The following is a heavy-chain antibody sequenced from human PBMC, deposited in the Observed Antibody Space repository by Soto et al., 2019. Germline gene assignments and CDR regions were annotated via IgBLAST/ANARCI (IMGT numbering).Heavy chain of an antibody. CDR1: GGSISSGGYS. V-gene: IGHV4-30-2*01. Sequence: TSETLSLTCAVSGGSISSGGYSWSWIRQPPGKGLEWIGYIYHSGSTYYNPSLKSRVTISVDRSKNQFSLKLSSVTAADTAVYYCARTLYSYGPRFDYWGQGTLVTVSS. CDR2: IYHSGST. CDR3: ARTLYSYGPRFDY. D-gene: IGHD5-18*01. J-gene: IGHJ4*02.